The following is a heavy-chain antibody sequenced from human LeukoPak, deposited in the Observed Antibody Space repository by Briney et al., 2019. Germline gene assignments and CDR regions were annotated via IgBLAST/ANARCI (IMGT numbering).Heavy chain of an antibody. V-gene: IGHV1-69*05. CDR2: IIPIFGTA. Sequence: GASVKVSCKASGGTFTSYAISWVRQAPGQGLEWMGGIIPIFGTANYAQKFQGRVTITTDESTSTAYMELSSLRSEDTAVYSCARELYGSGSPFDYWGQGTLVTVSS. CDR1: GGTFTSYA. J-gene: IGHJ4*02. D-gene: IGHD3-10*01. CDR3: ARELYGSGSPFDY.